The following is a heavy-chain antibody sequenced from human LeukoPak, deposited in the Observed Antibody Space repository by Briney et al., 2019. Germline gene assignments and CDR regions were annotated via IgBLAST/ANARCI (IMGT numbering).Heavy chain of an antibody. CDR2: MNPNSGNT. D-gene: IGHD2-15*01. J-gene: IGHJ4*02. CDR3: ARGVVVVAAFEFDY. V-gene: IGHV1-8*01. CDR1: GYTFTSYD. Sequence: ASVKVSCXASGYTFTSYDINWVRQATGQGLAWMGWMNPNSGNTGYAQKFQGRVTMTRNTSISTAYMELSSLRSEDTAVYYCARGVVVVAAFEFDYWGQGTLVTVSP.